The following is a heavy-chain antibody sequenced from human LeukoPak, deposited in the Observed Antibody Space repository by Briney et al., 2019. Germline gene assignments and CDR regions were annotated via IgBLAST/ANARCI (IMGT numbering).Heavy chain of an antibody. V-gene: IGHV4-34*01. J-gene: IGHJ6*02. CDR2: INHSGST. CDR3: ARGPPVVVVAATPSCGMDV. Sequence: SETLSLTCAVYGGSFSGYYWSWIRQPPGKGLEWIGEINHSGSTNYNPSLKSRVTISVDTSKNQFSLKLSSATAADTAVYYCARGPPVVVVAATPSCGMDVWGQGTTVTVSS. CDR1: GGSFSGYY. D-gene: IGHD2-15*01.